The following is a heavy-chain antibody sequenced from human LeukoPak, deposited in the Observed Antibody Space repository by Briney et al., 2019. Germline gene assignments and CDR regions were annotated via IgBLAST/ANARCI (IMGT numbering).Heavy chain of an antibody. Sequence: GGSLRLSCAASGFTFSSYGMHRVRQAPGKGLEWVAVIWYDGSNKYYADSVKGRFTISRDNSKNTLYLQMNSLRAEDTAVYYCARAILYYDSSGFDYWGQGTLVTVSS. CDR3: ARAILYYDSSGFDY. D-gene: IGHD3-22*01. V-gene: IGHV3-33*01. CDR2: IWYDGSNK. J-gene: IGHJ4*02. CDR1: GFTFSSYG.